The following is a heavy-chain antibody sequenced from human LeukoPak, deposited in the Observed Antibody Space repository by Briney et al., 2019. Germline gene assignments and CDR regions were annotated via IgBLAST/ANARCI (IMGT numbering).Heavy chain of an antibody. Sequence: PGGSLRLSCAASGFSFSSYGMHWARQAPGKGLEWEALISYDGRDKYADSVKGRFTISRDNSENTLYLQLNSLRPDDTAVYYCAKEDVTGWLGVDYWGQGTLVTASS. D-gene: IGHD6-19*01. CDR1: GFSFSSYG. CDR2: ISYDGRDK. V-gene: IGHV3-30*18. J-gene: IGHJ4*02. CDR3: AKEDVTGWLGVDY.